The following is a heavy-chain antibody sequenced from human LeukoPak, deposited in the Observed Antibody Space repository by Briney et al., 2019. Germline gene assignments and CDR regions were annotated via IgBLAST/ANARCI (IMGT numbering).Heavy chain of an antibody. V-gene: IGHV3-23*01. D-gene: IGHD3-22*01. J-gene: IGHJ4*02. CDR3: AKSRADSTYYYDSSGLY. CDR1: GFTFSSYA. Sequence: GGSLRLSCAASGFTFSSYAMSWVRQAPGKGLEWVSVISGDGGTTYYADSLKGRFTISRDNSKNTLYLQMDSLRAEDTAVYYCAKSRADSTYYYDSSGLYWGQGTLDTVSS. CDR2: ISGDGGTT.